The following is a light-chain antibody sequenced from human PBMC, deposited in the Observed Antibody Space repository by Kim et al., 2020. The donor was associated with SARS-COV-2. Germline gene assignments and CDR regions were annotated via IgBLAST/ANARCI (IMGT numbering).Light chain of an antibody. V-gene: IGLV1-47*02. Sequence: ELTQPPSASGTPGQRVTISCSGSSSNIGSNYVYWYQHLPGTAPKLLIYSNNQRPSGVPDRFSCSKSGTSASLAISGLRSEDEADYYCAAWDDTLSGHVVFGGGTQLTVL. CDR3: AAWDDTLSGHVV. CDR2: SNN. CDR1: SSNIGSNY. J-gene: IGLJ2*01.